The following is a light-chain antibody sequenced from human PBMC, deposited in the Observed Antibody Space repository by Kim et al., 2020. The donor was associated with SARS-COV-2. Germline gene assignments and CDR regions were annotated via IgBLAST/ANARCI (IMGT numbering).Light chain of an antibody. CDR1: QSISSY. V-gene: IGKV1-39*01. Sequence: ASVGDRVTITCRASQSISSYLNWYQQKPGKGPKLLIYGGFSLQSGVPSRFTGSGSATDFTLTISSLQPEDFATYYCQQSYSAPPSFGGGTKVDIK. CDR2: GGF. J-gene: IGKJ4*01. CDR3: QQSYSAPPS.